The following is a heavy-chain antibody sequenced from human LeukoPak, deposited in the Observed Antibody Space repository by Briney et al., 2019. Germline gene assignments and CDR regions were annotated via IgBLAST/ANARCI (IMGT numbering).Heavy chain of an antibody. Sequence: ASVKASCKASGYTFTGYYMHWVRQAPGQGLEWMGWINPNSGGTNYAQKFQGRVTMTRDTSISTAYMELSRLRSDDTAVYYCARGNSVGVVLHGYYYMDVWGKGTTVTVSS. D-gene: IGHD3-3*01. CDR2: INPNSGGT. V-gene: IGHV1-2*02. J-gene: IGHJ6*03. CDR1: GYTFTGYY. CDR3: ARGNSVGVVLHGYYYMDV.